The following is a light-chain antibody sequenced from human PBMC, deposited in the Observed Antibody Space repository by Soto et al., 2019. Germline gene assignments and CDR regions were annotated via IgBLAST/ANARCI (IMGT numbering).Light chain of an antibody. CDR3: QQRNSFPRT. Sequence: DIQMTQSPSSVSASVEDRVTITCRVREAISNWLAWYQQKRGKAPRLLNYAASSLQTGVPSTFSGSGSGTEFPLSSTSLQREDYGTYYCQQRNSFPRTFGQGNKLEIK. J-gene: IGKJ2*01. CDR2: AAS. CDR1: EAISNW. V-gene: IGKV1-12*01.